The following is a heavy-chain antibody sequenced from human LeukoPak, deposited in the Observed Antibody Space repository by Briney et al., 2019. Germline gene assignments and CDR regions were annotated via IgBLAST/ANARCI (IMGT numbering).Heavy chain of an antibody. D-gene: IGHD2-15*01. J-gene: IGHJ4*02. CDR1: GFTFSSYA. CDR3: AKDRVRYCSGGSCYSFDY. CDR2: ISWNSGSI. V-gene: IGHV3-9*01. Sequence: GGSLRLSCAASGFTFSSYAMSWVRQAPGKGLEWVSGISWNSGSIGYADSVKGRFTISRDNAKNSLYLQMNSLRAEDTALYYCAKDRVRYCSGGSCYSFDYWGQGTLVTVSS.